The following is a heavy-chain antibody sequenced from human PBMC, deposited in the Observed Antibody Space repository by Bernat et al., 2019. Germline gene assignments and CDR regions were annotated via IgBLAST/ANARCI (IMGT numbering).Heavy chain of an antibody. Sequence: EVQLVESGGGLVQPGGSLRLACAASGFTFSSYSMNWVRQAPGKGLEWVSYISSSSTIYYADSVKGRFTISRDKAKNSLYLQMNSLRAEDTAVYYCARDQGLPPQGYYGMDVWGQGTTVTVSS. CDR2: ISSSSTI. J-gene: IGHJ6*02. CDR3: ARDQGLPPQGYYGMDV. V-gene: IGHV3-48*01. CDR1: GFTFSSYS.